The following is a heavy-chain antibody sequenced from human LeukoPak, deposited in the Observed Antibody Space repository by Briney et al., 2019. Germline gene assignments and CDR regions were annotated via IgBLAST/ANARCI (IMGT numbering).Heavy chain of an antibody. J-gene: IGHJ4*02. CDR2: INVYNGHT. V-gene: IGHV1-18*01. D-gene: IGHD6-13*01. Sequence: ASVKVSCKASGYTLTSYGISWVRQAPGQGLEWMGWINVYNGHTKYPQNFQGRVTMTTDTSTSTAYMEVRSLRSDDTAVYYCARDTQYSSSWDGFDYWGQGTTVTVSS. CDR3: ARDTQYSSSWDGFDY. CDR1: GYTLTSYG.